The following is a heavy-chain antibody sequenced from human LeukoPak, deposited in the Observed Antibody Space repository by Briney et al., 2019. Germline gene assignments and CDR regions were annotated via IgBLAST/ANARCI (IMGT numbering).Heavy chain of an antibody. CDR1: GVTLSNYA. J-gene: IGHJ4*02. D-gene: IGHD4-17*01. CDR2: ISFDGTNK. V-gene: IGHV3-30*04. Sequence: PGRSLRLSCTASGVTLSNYAMHWVRRPPGRGLEWVAVISFDGTNKYYGDSVEGRFSVSRDNSKNTLYLQITSLRPDDTAMYYCATDYGDYEPIDYWGQGTLVTVSS. CDR3: ATDYGDYEPIDY.